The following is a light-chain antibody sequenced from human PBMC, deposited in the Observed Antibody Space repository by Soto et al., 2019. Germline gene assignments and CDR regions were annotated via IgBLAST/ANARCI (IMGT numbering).Light chain of an antibody. CDR1: TSDIGSYEY. CDR2: DVS. V-gene: IGLV2-11*01. CDR3: CSFSGSSTLYV. Sequence: QSVLTQPRSVSGSPGQSVTISCTGTTSDIGSYEYVSWYQQHPGKAPRLIIYDVSKRPSGVPDRFSGSRSGNAASLTISGLQAEDEGDYYCCSFSGSSTLYVFGTGTKLTVL. J-gene: IGLJ1*01.